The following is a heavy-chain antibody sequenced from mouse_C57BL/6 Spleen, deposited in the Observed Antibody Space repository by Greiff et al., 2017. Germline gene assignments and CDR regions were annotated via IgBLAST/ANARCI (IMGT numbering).Heavy chain of an antibody. V-gene: IGHV5-17*01. CDR1: GFTFSDYG. CDR2: ISSGSSTI. J-gene: IGHJ2*01. CDR3: ARSRDFDY. Sequence: EVQGVESGGGLVKPGGSLKFSCAASGFTFSDYGMHWVRQAPEKGLEWVAYISSGSSTIYYAHTVKGRFTVSRDNAKNTLFLQMTSLGSEDTAMYYGARSRDFDYWGQGTTLTVSS.